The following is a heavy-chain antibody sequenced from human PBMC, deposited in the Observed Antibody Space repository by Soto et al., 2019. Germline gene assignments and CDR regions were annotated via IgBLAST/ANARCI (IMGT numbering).Heavy chain of an antibody. CDR2: INGDGSFT. J-gene: IGHJ4*02. CDR1: GFTFSNYW. V-gene: IGHV3-74*01. Sequence: EVQLVESGGGLVQPGGSLRLSCGASGFTFSNYWMHYVRQAPGEGLVWVSRINGDGSFTRFADSVKGRFTISRDNAKNTLYLQMNSLRVDDTAVYYCARVGGGSGNFVYWGQGTLVTVSS. CDR3: ARVGGGSGNFVY. D-gene: IGHD3-10*01.